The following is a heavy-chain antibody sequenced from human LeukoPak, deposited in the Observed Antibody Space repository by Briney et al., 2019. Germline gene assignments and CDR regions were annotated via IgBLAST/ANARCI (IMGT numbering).Heavy chain of an antibody. CDR2: ISGSGGST. V-gene: IGHV3-23*01. J-gene: IGHJ4*02. CDR1: GFTFSSYA. CDR3: AKEPLAYCGGDCYPHLENDY. D-gene: IGHD2-21*02. Sequence: GGSLRLSCAASGFTFSSYAMSWVRQAPGKGLEWVSAISGSGGSTYYADSVKGRFTISRDNSKNTLYLQMNSLRAEDTAVYYCAKEPLAYCGGDCYPHLENDYWGQGTLVTVSS.